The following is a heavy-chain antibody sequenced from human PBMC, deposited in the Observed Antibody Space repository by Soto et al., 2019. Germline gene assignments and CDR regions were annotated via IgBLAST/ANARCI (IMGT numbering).Heavy chain of an antibody. CDR3: AGGEMSTISFDY. Sequence: GGSLRLSCAASGFTFSSSAMSWVRQAPGKGLEWVSTTGPSGMYYTDSVKGRFTISRDSAKNSVSLQMNSLRAEDTAMYYCAGGEMSTISFDYWGQGTLVTVSS. CDR1: GFTFSSSA. V-gene: IGHV3-23*01. CDR2: TGPSGM. D-gene: IGHD1-1*01. J-gene: IGHJ4*02.